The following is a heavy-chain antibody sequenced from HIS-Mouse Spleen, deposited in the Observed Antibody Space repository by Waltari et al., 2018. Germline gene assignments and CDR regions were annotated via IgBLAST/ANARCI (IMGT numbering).Heavy chain of an antibody. V-gene: IGHV4-39*07. CDR3: AREIPYSSSWYDWYFDL. CDR1: GGPISSSSYY. D-gene: IGHD6-13*01. Sequence: QLQLQESGPGLVKPSETLSPTLTVPGGPISSSSYYGGWIRPPPGKGVEWIGSIYYSGSTYYNPSLKSRVTISVDTSKNQFSLKLSSVTAADTAVYYCAREIPYSSSWYDWYFDLWGRGTLHTDSS. CDR2: IYYSGST. J-gene: IGHJ2*01.